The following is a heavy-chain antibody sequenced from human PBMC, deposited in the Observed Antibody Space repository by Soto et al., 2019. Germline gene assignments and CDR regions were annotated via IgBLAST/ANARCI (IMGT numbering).Heavy chain of an antibody. D-gene: IGHD6-6*01. J-gene: IGHJ6*02. CDR1: GYSFTSYW. CDR3: ARRGSSSSDSYYGMDV. CDR2: IYPDDSDT. Sequence: LGESLKISCKGSGYSFTSYWIAWVRQMPGKGLECMGIIYPDDSDTRYSPSFQGQVTISADKSINTAYLQWSSLKASDSAMYYCARRGSSSSDSYYGMDVWGQGTTVTVSS. V-gene: IGHV5-51*01.